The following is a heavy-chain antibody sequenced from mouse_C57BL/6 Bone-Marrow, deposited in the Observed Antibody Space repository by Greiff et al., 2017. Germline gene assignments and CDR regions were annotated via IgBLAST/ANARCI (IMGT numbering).Heavy chain of an antibody. CDR3: TARNSPAY. V-gene: IGHV14-4*01. D-gene: IGHD2-1*01. CDR1: GFNIKDDY. Sequence: EVKLMESGAELVRPGASVKLSCTASGFNIKDDYMHWVKQRPEQGLEWIGWIDPENGDTEYASKFQGKATITADTSSNTAYLQLSSLTSEDTAVYYCTARNSPAYWDRGTRVTVTA. CDR2: IDPENGDT. J-gene: IGHJ3*01.